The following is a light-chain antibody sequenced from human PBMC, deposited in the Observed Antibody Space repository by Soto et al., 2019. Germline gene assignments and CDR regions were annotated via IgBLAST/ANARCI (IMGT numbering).Light chain of an antibody. CDR1: QRVSSSY. V-gene: IGKV3-20*01. Sequence: EIVLTQSPGTLSLSPGERATLSCRASQRVSSSYLAWYQQKPDQPPRLLIYGASSRATGIPDRFSGSGSGTDFTLTISRLEPEDFAVYYCQQYGSSYTFGQGTKLEIK. CDR2: GAS. CDR3: QQYGSSYT. J-gene: IGKJ2*01.